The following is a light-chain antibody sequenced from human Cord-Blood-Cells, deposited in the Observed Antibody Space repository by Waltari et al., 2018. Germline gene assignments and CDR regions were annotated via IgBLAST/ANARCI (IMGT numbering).Light chain of an antibody. V-gene: IGKV1-NL1*01. CDR3: QQRSNWPPGIT. CDR1: QGISNS. J-gene: IGKJ5*01. Sequence: DIQMTQSPSSLSASVGDRVTITCRASQGISNSLAWYQQKPGKAPKLLLYAASRLESGVPSRFSGSGSGTDYTLTISSLQPEDFAVYYCQQRSNWPPGITFGQGTRLEIK. CDR2: AAS.